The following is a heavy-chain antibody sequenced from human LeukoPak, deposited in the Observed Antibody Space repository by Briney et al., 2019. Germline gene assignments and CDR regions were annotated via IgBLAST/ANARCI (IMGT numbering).Heavy chain of an antibody. D-gene: IGHD3-22*01. CDR3: AKDHSSGYYYVGNFDY. CDR1: GFTFSSYG. V-gene: IGHV3-33*06. CDR2: IWYDGSNK. J-gene: IGHJ4*02. Sequence: GGSLRLXCAASGFTFSSYGMHWVRQAPGKGLEWVAVIWYDGSNKYYADSVKGRFTISRDNSKNTLYLQMNSLRAEDTAVYYCAKDHSSGYYYVGNFDYWGQGTLVTVSS.